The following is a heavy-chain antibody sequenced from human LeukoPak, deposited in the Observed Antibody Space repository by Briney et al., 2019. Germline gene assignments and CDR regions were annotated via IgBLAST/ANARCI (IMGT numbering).Heavy chain of an antibody. Sequence: GASVKVSCKASGYTFTSYAIHWVRQAPGQRLEWMGWISAGNGNTKYSQNFQGRVTFISNTSATTAFMELSSLRSEDTAVYYCARGSFGDFDYWGQGTLVTVSS. CDR1: GYTFTSYA. J-gene: IGHJ4*02. D-gene: IGHD3-3*01. CDR2: ISAGNGNT. CDR3: ARGSFGDFDY. V-gene: IGHV1-3*01.